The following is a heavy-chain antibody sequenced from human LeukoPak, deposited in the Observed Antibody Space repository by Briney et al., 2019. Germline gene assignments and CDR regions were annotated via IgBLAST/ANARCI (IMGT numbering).Heavy chain of an antibody. V-gene: IGHV1-18*01. CDR1: GYTFTSYG. CDR2: ISAYNGNT. CDR3: ARDPNTYSNYYYMDV. D-gene: IGHD4-11*01. Sequence: ASVKVSCKASGYTFTSYGISWVRQAPGQGLEWMGWISAYNGNTNYAQKLQGRVTMTTDTSTSTAYMELRSLRSDDTAVYYCARDPNTYSNYYYMDVWGKGTTVTVPS. J-gene: IGHJ6*03.